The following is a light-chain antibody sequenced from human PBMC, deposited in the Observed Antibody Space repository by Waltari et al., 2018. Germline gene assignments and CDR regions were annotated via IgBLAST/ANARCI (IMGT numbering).Light chain of an antibody. CDR3: QQYGTLIT. CDR1: QSVRSSY. Sequence: EIVLTQSPGTLSLSPGERATLSCRASQSVRSSYLAWYQQKPGQAPRLLIYGASSRATGIPDRFSGSGSGTDFTLTISRLEPEDCAVYYCQQYGTLITFGQGTRLEIK. J-gene: IGKJ5*01. V-gene: IGKV3-20*01. CDR2: GAS.